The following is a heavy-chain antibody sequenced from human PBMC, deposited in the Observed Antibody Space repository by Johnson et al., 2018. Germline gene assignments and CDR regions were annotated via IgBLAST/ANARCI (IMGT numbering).Heavy chain of an antibody. Sequence: QVQLVESGGGVVQPGRSXRLSCAASGFTFSSYGMHWVRQAPGKGLEWVAVISYDGSNKYYADSVKGRFTISRDNSKNTLDLQMNSLRPEETALYYCAKAPVGWLGEGAEYFQHWGQGTLVTVSS. V-gene: IGHV3-30*18. CDR1: GFTFSSYG. J-gene: IGHJ1*01. D-gene: IGHD3-3*01. CDR2: ISYDGSNK. CDR3: AKAPVGWLGEGAEYFQH.